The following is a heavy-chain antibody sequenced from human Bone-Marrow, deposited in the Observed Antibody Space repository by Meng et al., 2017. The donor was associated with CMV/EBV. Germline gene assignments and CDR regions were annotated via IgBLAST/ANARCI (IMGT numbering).Heavy chain of an antibody. D-gene: IGHD3-3*01. CDR1: GFTFSSYG. J-gene: IGHJ3*02. Sequence: GGSLRLSCAASGFTFSSYGMHWVRQAPGKGLEWVAFIRYDGSNKYYADSVKGRFTISRDSAKNTLYLQMNSLRPEDTAVYYCAIYGFWSGSSAFDIWGQGTMVTVSS. V-gene: IGHV3-30*02. CDR2: IRYDGSNK. CDR3: AIYGFWSGSSAFDI.